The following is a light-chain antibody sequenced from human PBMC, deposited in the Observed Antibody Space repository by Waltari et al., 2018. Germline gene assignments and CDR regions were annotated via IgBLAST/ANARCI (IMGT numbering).Light chain of an antibody. CDR3: AAWDNSLSGPV. J-gene: IGLJ2*01. V-gene: IGLV1-47*01. Sequence: QSVLTQPPSASGTPGPRVTISCSGSSSNSGSNYVYWYQQVPGTAPKLLIYRNNPRPSGVPDRFSGSKSGTSASLAISGLRSEDEADYYCAAWDNSLSGPVFGGGTKLTVL. CDR1: SSNSGSNY. CDR2: RNN.